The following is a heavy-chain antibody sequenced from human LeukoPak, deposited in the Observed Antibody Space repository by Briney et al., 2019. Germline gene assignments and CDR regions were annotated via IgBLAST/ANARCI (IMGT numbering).Heavy chain of an antibody. Sequence: SETLSLTCTVSGGSISSYYWGWIRQPAGKGLEWIGRIYTSGSTNYNPSLKSRVTMSVDTSKNQFSLKLSSVTAADTAVYYCARVRYCSSTSCYKGDYCYYYMDVWGKGTTVTVSS. CDR2: IYTSGST. D-gene: IGHD2-2*02. J-gene: IGHJ6*03. CDR1: GGSISSYY. V-gene: IGHV4-4*07. CDR3: ARVRYCSSTSCYKGDYCYYYMDV.